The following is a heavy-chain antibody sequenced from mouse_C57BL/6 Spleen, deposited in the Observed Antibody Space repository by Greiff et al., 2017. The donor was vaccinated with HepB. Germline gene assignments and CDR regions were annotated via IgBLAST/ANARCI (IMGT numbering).Heavy chain of an antibody. D-gene: IGHD1-1*01. Sequence: VQLQQSGPELVKPGASVKISCKASGYAFSSSWMNWVKQRPGKGLEWIGRIYPGDGDTNYNGKFKGKATLTADKSSSTAYMELSSRTSEDSAVYFCARYFTTVVADYFDYWGQGTTLTVSS. CDR1: GYAFSSSW. J-gene: IGHJ2*01. CDR3: ARYFTTVVADYFDY. CDR2: IYPGDGDT. V-gene: IGHV1-82*01.